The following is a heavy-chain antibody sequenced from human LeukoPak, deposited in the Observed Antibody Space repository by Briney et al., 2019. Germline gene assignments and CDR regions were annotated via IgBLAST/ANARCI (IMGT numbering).Heavy chain of an antibody. CDR3: ARYRNEALFAFDI. J-gene: IGHJ3*02. CDR2: IYYSGTT. V-gene: IGHV4-59*01. Sequence: SETLSLTXTVSGDSISNYYWSWIRQPPGKGLEWIGYIYYSGTTDYNPSLKSRVTISIDTSKNQFSLRLNSVTAADTAVYYCARYRNEALFAFDIWGQGTMVTVSS. CDR1: GDSISNYY. D-gene: IGHD1-14*01.